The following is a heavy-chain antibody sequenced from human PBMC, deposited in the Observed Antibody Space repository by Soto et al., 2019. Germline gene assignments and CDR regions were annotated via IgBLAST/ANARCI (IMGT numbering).Heavy chain of an antibody. CDR2: LSHDGGNI. D-gene: IGHD1-1*01. V-gene: IGHV3-23*01. CDR3: GKQRGTWVDTAIGF. J-gene: IGHJ6*01. CDR1: DFSFTHHA. Sequence: GGSLRLSCVAPDFSFTHHAMTWVRLPPGKGLQWVAALSHDGGNIYYRDSVRGRFTISRDNSKNTLYLQMHSLKAEDTAAYFFGKQRGTWVDTAIGFWGQGPQGTASS.